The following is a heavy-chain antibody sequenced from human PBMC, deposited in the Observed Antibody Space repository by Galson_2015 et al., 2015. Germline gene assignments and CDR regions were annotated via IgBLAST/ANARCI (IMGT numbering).Heavy chain of an antibody. CDR2: AGSNK. CDR3: ASHKWELYKSLDY. J-gene: IGHJ4*02. V-gene: IGHV3-30-3*01. Sequence: AGSNKYYADSVKGRFTISRDNSKNTLYLQMNSLRAEDTAVYYCASHKWELYKSLDYWGQGTLVTVSS. D-gene: IGHD1-26*01.